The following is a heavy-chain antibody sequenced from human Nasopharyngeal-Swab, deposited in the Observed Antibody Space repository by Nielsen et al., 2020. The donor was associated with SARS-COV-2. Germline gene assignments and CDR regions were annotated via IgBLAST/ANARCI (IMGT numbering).Heavy chain of an antibody. D-gene: IGHD2-15*01. CDR2: INPGGGSA. J-gene: IGHJ5*02. Sequence: WVRQAPGQRIGWMGIINPGGGSARYSQNFQGRVTMTRDTATNTVYMELYRLTSEDTVVYYCARGGDPREVVAATDCFDPWGQGTLVTVSS. V-gene: IGHV1-46*01. CDR3: ARGGDPREVVAATDCFDP.